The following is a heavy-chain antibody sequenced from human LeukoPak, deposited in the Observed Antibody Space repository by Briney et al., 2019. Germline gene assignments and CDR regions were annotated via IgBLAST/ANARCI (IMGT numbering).Heavy chain of an antibody. CDR2: IIPILGIA. V-gene: IGHV1-69*04. CDR1: GGTFSSYA. Sequence: SVKVSCKASGGTFSSYAISWVRQAPGQGLEWMGRIIPILGIANYAQKFQGRVTITADKSTSTAYMELSSLRSEDTAVYYCARPAYCSGGSCYALYFDYWGQGTLVTVSS. CDR3: ARPAYCSGGSCYALYFDY. J-gene: IGHJ4*02. D-gene: IGHD2-15*01.